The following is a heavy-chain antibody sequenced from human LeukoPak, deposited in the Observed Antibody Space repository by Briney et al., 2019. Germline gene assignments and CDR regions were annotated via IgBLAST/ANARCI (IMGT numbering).Heavy chain of an antibody. Sequence: SETLSLTCTVSGYSISSGYYWGWIRQPPGKGLEWIGSIYHSGSTYYNPSPKSRVTISVGTSKNQFSLKLSSVTAADTAVYYCARVDCGGDCCFDYWGQGTLVTVSS. CDR1: GYSISSGYY. J-gene: IGHJ4*02. CDR3: ARVDCGGDCCFDY. V-gene: IGHV4-38-2*02. CDR2: IYHSGST. D-gene: IGHD2-21*02.